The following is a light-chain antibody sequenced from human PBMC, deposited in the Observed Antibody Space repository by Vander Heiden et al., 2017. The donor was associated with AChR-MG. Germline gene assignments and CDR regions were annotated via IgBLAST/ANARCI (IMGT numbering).Light chain of an antibody. V-gene: IGKV1-5*01. Sequence: DFQMTQSPSTLSASIGDRVTITCRASQSIDTSLAWYQQRPGRAPKLLIYDASSLDSGVPSRFSGSGSGTDFTLTISSLQPDDFATYYCQQENSYSSTFGQGTKLEIK. J-gene: IGKJ2*01. CDR2: DAS. CDR3: QQENSYSST. CDR1: QSIDTS.